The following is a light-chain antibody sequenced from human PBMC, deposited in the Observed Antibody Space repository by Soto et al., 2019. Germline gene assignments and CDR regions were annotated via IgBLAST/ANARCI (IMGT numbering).Light chain of an antibody. CDR3: SSYTSSSTYV. CDR1: SSDVGGYNY. Sequence: QSVLTQPASVSGSPGQSIAISCTGTSSDVGGYNYVSWYQQHPGKAHKIMVYDVSNRPSGVSNRFSGSKSGNTASLTISGLQAEDEAYYYCSSYTSSSTYVFGTGTKLTVL. CDR2: DVS. V-gene: IGLV2-14*01. J-gene: IGLJ1*01.